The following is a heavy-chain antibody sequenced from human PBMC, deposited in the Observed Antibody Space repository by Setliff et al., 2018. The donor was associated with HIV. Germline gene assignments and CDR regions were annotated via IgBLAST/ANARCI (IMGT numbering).Heavy chain of an antibody. V-gene: IGHV4-4*09. J-gene: IGHJ4*02. CDR1: GSSISGYY. CDR2: IHTNRGT. D-gene: IGHD1-7*01. CDR3: ARHPREEPERNYKFDS. Sequence: PSETLSLTCTVSGSSISGYYWSWIRQSPGKGLEWIGYIHTNRGTKTNLSLKTRATVPLDTSKNQFFLRLTSVTATDTAIYYCARHPREEPERNYKFDSWGQGTLVTVSS.